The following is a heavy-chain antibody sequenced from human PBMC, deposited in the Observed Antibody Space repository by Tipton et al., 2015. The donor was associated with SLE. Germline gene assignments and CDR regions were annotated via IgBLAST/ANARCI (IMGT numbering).Heavy chain of an antibody. CDR2: LYPTGSS. Sequence: TLSLTCAVSGFSISSGYYWGWIRQPPGKGLEWIGSLYPTGSSDYNPSLKCRHTISLDTSKNQISLKLSSVTAADTAIYYCARAKRIIAVTGTSPHYFDYWGQGSLVTVSS. CDR3: ARAKRIIAVTGTSPHYFDY. V-gene: IGHV4-38-2*01. D-gene: IGHD6-19*01. J-gene: IGHJ4*02. CDR1: GFSISSGYY.